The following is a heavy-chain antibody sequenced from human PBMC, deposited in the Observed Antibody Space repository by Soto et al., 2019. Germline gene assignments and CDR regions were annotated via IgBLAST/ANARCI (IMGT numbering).Heavy chain of an antibody. V-gene: IGHV4-59*08. Sequence: QVQLQESGPGLVKPSETLSLTCTGSGASIRNYYWSWIRQPPGKGLEWIGDMYYSGSTNYNPSLKSRVTISVDTSKSQFSLKLSSVTATDTAVYDCARTNVAAGDYYYYIDVWGKGTTVTVSS. CDR1: GASIRNYY. CDR3: ARTNVAAGDYYYYIDV. CDR2: MYYSGST. D-gene: IGHD6-13*01. J-gene: IGHJ6*03.